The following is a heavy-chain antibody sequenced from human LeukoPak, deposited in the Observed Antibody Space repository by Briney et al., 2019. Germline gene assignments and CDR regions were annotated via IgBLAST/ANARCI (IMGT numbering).Heavy chain of an antibody. CDR3: ASGTITMIVVVTYDY. CDR2: IYYSGST. D-gene: IGHD3-22*01. Sequence: SETLSLACTVSGGSISSSSYYWGWIRQPPGKGLEWIGSIYYSGSTYYNPSLKSRATISVDTSKNQFSLKLSSVTAADTAVYYCASGTITMIVVVTYDYWGQGTLVTVSS. CDR1: GGSISSSSYY. J-gene: IGHJ4*02. V-gene: IGHV4-39*07.